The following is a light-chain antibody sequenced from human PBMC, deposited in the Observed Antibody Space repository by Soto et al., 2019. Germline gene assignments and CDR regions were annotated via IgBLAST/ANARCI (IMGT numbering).Light chain of an antibody. V-gene: IGLV2-23*02. J-gene: IGLJ2*01. CDR1: SRDVGSYNL. CDR2: DAD. CDR3: CSYAGGSTFV. Sequence: QSALTQPASVSGSPGQSITFSCTGTSRDVGSYNLVSWYQQHPGKAPKLMIYDADKRPSGVSNLFSGYKSGNTASLTISGVQAEDAADYYCCSYAGGSTFVFGGGTKVTVL.